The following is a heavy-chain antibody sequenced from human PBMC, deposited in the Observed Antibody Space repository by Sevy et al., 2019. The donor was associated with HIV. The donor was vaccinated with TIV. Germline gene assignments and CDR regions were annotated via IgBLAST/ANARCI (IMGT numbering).Heavy chain of an antibody. CDR1: GGSFSGYY. J-gene: IGHJ3*02. V-gene: IGHV4-34*01. D-gene: IGHD2-2*01. Sequence: SETLSLTCAVYGGSFSGYYWSWIRQPPGKGLEWIGEINHSGSTNYNPSRKSRVTISGDTSKNQFSRKLSSVTAADTAVYYCARHCSSTSCSHAFDIWGQGTMVTVSS. CDR3: ARHCSSTSCSHAFDI. CDR2: INHSGST.